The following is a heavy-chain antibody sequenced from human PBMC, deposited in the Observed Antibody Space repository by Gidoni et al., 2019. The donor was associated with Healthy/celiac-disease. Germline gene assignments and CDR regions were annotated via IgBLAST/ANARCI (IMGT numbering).Heavy chain of an antibody. D-gene: IGHD5-12*01. Sequence: EVQLLESGGGLVQPGGSLRLSCAASGFTFSSYAMSWVRQAPGKGLEWVSAISGSGGSTYYADSVKGRFTISRDNSKNTLYLQMNSLRAEDTAVYYCAKEGYDHLYYYYYYGMDVWGQGTTVTVSS. V-gene: IGHV3-23*01. CDR1: GFTFSSYA. CDR2: ISGSGGST. J-gene: IGHJ6*02. CDR3: AKEGYDHLYYYYYYGMDV.